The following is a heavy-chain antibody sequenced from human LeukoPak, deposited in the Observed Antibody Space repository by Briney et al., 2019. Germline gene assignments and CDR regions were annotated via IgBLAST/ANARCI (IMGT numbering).Heavy chain of an antibody. CDR1: AYTFTSYD. D-gene: IGHD3-16*02. J-gene: IGHJ1*01. V-gene: IGHV1-8*01. Sequence: ASVKVACKASAYTFTSYDINWVRQATGQGLEWMGWMNPNSGNTGFAQKFQGRVTMTRNTSIITAYMELSSLRSEDTAVYYCARGLGPTYDYIWGSYRPSAEYFQHWGQGTLVTVSS. CDR2: MNPNSGNT. CDR3: ARGLGPTYDYIWGSYRPSAEYFQH.